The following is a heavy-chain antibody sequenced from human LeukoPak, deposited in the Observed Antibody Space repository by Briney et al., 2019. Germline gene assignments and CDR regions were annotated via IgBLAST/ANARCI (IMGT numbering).Heavy chain of an antibody. D-gene: IGHD5-18*01. Sequence: GESLKISCKGSGYSFTNYWIGWVRQMPGKGLELMGVIYPGDSATRYSPSFQGQVTISADKSISTAYLQWSSLKASDTAMYYCARQPSPTAIGWFDAWGQGTLVTVSS. CDR2: IYPGDSAT. J-gene: IGHJ5*02. CDR3: ARQPSPTAIGWFDA. V-gene: IGHV5-51*01. CDR1: GYSFTNYW.